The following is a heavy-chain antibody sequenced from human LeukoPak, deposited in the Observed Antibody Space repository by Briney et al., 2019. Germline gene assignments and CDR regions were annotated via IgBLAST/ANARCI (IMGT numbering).Heavy chain of an antibody. CDR3: ARVTGYGYGYPANVHYYGMDV. V-gene: IGHV3-7*01. J-gene: IGHJ6*02. Sequence: PGGSLRLSCAASGFTFSSYWMSWVRQAPGKGLEWVANIIQDRSEKYYVDSVKGRFTISRDNAKNSLFLQMNSLRAEDTAVYYCARVTGYGYGYPANVHYYGMDVWGQGTTVTVSS. D-gene: IGHD5-18*01. CDR1: GFTFSSYW. CDR2: IIQDRSEK.